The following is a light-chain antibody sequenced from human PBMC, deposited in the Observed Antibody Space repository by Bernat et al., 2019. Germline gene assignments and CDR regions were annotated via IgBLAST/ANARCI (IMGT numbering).Light chain of an antibody. CDR1: SSDVGSYNR. CDR2: ELT. V-gene: IGLV2-18*02. Sequence: QSALTQPPSVSGSPGQSVTISCTGTSSDVGSYNRVSWYQQSPGTAPKLMIYELTNRPSGVPDRFSGSKSGNTASLTVSGLQAEDEADYYCSSYAGSNNFFGTGTKVTVL. CDR3: SSYAGSNNF. J-gene: IGLJ1*01.